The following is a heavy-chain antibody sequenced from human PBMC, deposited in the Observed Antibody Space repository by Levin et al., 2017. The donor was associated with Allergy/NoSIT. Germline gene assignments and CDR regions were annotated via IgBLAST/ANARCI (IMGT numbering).Heavy chain of an antibody. CDR2: LSSLWLP. Sequence: LSLTCTVSGGSISSSSYYWGWIRQPPGQCLHFLFRLSSLWLPSSPPSLKSRVTISVDTSKNQFSLKLSSVTAADTAVYYCARPGGYGDYLLDAFDIWGQGTMVTVSS. CDR1: GGSISSSSYY. D-gene: IGHD4-17*01. CDR3: ARPGGYGDYLLDAFDI. V-gene: IGHV4-39*01. J-gene: IGHJ3*02.